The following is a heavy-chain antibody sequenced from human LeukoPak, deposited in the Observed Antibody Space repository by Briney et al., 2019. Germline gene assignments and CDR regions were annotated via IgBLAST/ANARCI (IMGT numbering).Heavy chain of an antibody. J-gene: IGHJ4*02. D-gene: IGHD3-10*01. CDR2: ISGSGGST. CDR3: AKDLSSLWPNYFDY. V-gene: IGHV3-23*01. CDR1: GFTFSSYA. Sequence: PGGSLRLSCAASGFTFSSYAMNWVRHAPGKGLEWVSAISGSGGSTYYADSVKGRFTISRDNSKNTLYLQMNSLRAEDTAVYYCAKDLSSLWPNYFDYWGQGTLVTVSS.